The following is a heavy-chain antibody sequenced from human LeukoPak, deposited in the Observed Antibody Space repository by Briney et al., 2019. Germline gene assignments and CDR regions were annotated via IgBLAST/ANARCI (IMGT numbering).Heavy chain of an antibody. J-gene: IGHJ5*02. Sequence: SVTLSLTCTVSGGSVSSYCWIWIRQPAGKGLEWIGRICSSGSTIYNPSLKSRVTMSLDMSNNHFSLELTSVTAADTAVYYCARDRASDGSDQLDPWGQGTLVTVSS. V-gene: IGHV4-4*07. D-gene: IGHD3-10*01. CDR3: ARDRASDGSDQLDP. CDR2: ICSSGST. CDR1: GGSVSSYC.